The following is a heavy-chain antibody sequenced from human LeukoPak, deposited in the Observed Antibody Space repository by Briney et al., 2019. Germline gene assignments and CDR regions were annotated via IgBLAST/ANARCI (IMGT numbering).Heavy chain of an antibody. CDR1: GYNFASYW. CDR2: IYPDDSDT. V-gene: IGHV5-51*01. J-gene: IGHJ3*01. D-gene: IGHD5-24*01. CDR3: AKARDGFFSGRNAFDV. Sequence: GESLKISCKGSGYNFASYWVAWVRQMPGKGLEWMGIIYPDDSDTTYSPAFQGQVTISVDKSINTAYLQWSSLKASDTAMYYCAKARDGFFSGRNAFDVWGQGTMVTVSS.